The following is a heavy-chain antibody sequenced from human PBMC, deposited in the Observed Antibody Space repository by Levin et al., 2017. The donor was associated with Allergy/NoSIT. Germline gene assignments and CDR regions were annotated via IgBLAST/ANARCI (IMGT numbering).Heavy chain of an antibody. D-gene: IGHD4-11*01. CDR1: GGSIRSYY. CDR3: ARDRTVTTNKVFYYGMDL. Sequence: SQTLSLTCTVSGGSIRSYYWSWIRPPPGKGLEWIGYISYSGSTNYNPSLKSRVTISVDTSKNQFSLKLTSVTAADTAVYYCARDRTVTTNKVFYYGMDLWGQGTTVTVSS. J-gene: IGHJ6*02. V-gene: IGHV4-59*01. CDR2: ISYSGST.